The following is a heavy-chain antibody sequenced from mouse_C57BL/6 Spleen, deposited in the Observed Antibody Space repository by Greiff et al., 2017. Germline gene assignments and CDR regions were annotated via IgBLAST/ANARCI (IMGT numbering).Heavy chain of an antibody. D-gene: IGHD1-1*01. Sequence: VQLQQSGAELVKPGASVKISCKASGYAFSSYWMNWVKQRPGQGLEWIGQIYPGDGDTNYNGKFKGKATLTADTSSSTAYLQLSSLTSEDSAVYFCARATTVGWYFDGWGTGTTVTVSS. J-gene: IGHJ1*03. V-gene: IGHV1-80*01. CDR2: IYPGDGDT. CDR1: GYAFSSYW. CDR3: ARATTVGWYFDG.